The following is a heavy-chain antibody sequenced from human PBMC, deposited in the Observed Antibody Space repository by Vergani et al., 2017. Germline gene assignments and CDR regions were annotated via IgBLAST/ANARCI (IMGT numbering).Heavy chain of an antibody. Sequence: QVQLQESGPGLVKPSETLSLTCTVSGVSISSYYWSWIRQPPGKGLEWIGYIYYSGSTNYNPSLKSRVTISVDTSKNQFSLKLSSVTAADTAVYYCARNRFLEWIDIFDYYYYYMDVWGKGTTVTVSS. D-gene: IGHD3-3*01. J-gene: IGHJ6*03. CDR1: GVSISSYY. CDR3: ARNRFLEWIDIFDYYYYYMDV. V-gene: IGHV4-59*01. CDR2: IYYSGST.